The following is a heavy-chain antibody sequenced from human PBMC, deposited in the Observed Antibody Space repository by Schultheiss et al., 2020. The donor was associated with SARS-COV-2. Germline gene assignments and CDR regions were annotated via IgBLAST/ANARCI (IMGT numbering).Heavy chain of an antibody. D-gene: IGHD4-17*01. CDR2: IYHSGST. CDR1: GYSISSGYY. CDR3: AKAQDDYGDYGDY. V-gene: IGHV4-38-2*02. Sequence: SETLSLTCTVSGYSISSGYYWGWIRQPPGKGLEWIGSIYHSGSTYYNPSLKSRVTISVDTSKNQFSLKLSSVTAADTAVYYCAKAQDDYGDYGDYWGQGTLVTVAS. J-gene: IGHJ4*02.